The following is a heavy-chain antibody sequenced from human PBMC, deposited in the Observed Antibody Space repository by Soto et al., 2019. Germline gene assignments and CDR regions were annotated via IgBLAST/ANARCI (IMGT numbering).Heavy chain of an antibody. V-gene: IGHV4-31*03. Sequence: SETLSLTCTVSGGSISSGGYYWSWIRQHPGKGLEWIGYIYYSGSTYYNPSLKSRVTISVDTSKNQFSLKLSSVTAADTAVYYCARDSEGGTTSWGQGTLVTVSS. CDR1: GGSISSGGYY. CDR2: IYYSGST. J-gene: IGHJ5*02. D-gene: IGHD1-7*01. CDR3: ARDSEGGTTS.